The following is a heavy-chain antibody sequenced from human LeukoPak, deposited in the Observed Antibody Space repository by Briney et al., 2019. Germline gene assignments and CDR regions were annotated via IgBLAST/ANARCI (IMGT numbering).Heavy chain of an antibody. CDR3: ARDLRDRDGL. J-gene: IGHJ4*02. CDR1: GGTFSSYA. Sequence: GASVKVSCKASGGTFSSYAISWVRQAPGQGLEWMGRIIPILGIANYAQKFQGRVTITADKSTSTAYMELSSLRSGDTAVYYCARDLRDRDGLWGQGTLVTVSS. D-gene: IGHD5-24*01. CDR2: IIPILGIA. V-gene: IGHV1-69*04.